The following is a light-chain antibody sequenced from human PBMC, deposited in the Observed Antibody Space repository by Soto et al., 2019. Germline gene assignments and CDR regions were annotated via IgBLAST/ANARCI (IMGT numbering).Light chain of an antibody. J-gene: IGKJ1*01. CDR2: GAF. CDR3: LQDYNYPWT. CDR1: QSVSSNS. Sequence: IVLTESPGTLSLSPGERATLSCWASQSVSSNSLAWYQQRPGQAPRLLISGAFSRATGIPDRFSGSGSGTEFTLTISSLQPEDFATYYCLQDYNYPWTFGQGTKVDIK. V-gene: IGKV3-20*01.